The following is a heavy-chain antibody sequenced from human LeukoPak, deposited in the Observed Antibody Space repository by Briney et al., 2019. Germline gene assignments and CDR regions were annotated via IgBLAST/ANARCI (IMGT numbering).Heavy chain of an antibody. CDR1: GGSISSHY. Sequence: SETLSLTCTVSGGSISSHYWSWIRQPPGKGLEWMGYIYYSGSTNYTPSLKSRVPISVDTSKKQFSLKLSSVTAADTAVYYCARAVRTYYDFWSGYSLDAFDIWGQGTMVTASS. CDR3: ARAVRTYYDFWSGYSLDAFDI. J-gene: IGHJ3*02. D-gene: IGHD3-3*01. CDR2: IYYSGST. V-gene: IGHV4-59*11.